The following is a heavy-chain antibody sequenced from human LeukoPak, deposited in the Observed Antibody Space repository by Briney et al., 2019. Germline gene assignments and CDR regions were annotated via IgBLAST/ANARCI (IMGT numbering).Heavy chain of an antibody. D-gene: IGHD4-23*01. CDR3: AKDRGTVVPTYFDY. Sequence: GGSLRLSCAVSGFTFSSYAMSWVRQAPGKGLEWVSGIGGAGGLTFYADSVKGRFTVSRDNSKNTLYLQMNSLRAEDTAVYYCAKDRGTVVPTYFDYWGQGTLVTVSS. CDR2: IGGAGGLT. V-gene: IGHV3-23*01. J-gene: IGHJ4*02. CDR1: GFTFSSYA.